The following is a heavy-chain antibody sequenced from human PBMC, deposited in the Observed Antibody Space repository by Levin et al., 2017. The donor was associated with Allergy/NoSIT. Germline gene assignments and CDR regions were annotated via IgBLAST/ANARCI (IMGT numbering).Heavy chain of an antibody. D-gene: IGHD6-19*01. CDR1: GGSISSYY. CDR3: ARVRVAVAGFDY. CDR2: IYYSGST. J-gene: IGHJ4*02. V-gene: IGHV4-59*01. Sequence: GSLRLSCTVSGGSISSYYWSWIRQPPGKGLEWIGYIYYSGSTNYNPSLKSRVTISVDTSKNQFSLKLSSVTAADTAVYYCARVRVAVAGFDYWGQGTLVTVSS.